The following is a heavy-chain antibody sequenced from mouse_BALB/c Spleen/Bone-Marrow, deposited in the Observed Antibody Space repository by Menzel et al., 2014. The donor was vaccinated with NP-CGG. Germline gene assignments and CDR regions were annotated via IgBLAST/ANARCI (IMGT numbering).Heavy chain of an antibody. V-gene: IGHV1-80*01. CDR2: IYPGDDDT. CDR3: AGSTPLAY. CDR1: GYAFSRSW. Sequence: VQLVESGAELVRPGSSVKIFCKASGYAFSRSWMNWVKQRPGQGLEWIGQIYPGDDDTNYSGKFKGRATLTADKSSGTAYMQLSSLTSEDSAVYFCAGSTPLAYWGQGTLVTVSA. D-gene: IGHD1-1*01. J-gene: IGHJ3*01.